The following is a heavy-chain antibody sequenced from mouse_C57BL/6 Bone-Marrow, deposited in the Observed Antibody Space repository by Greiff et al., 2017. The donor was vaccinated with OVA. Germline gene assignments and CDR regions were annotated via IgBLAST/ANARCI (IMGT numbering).Heavy chain of an antibody. V-gene: IGHV1-64*01. CDR1: GYTFTSYW. Sequence: VQLQQPGAELVKPGASVKLSCKASGYTFTSYWMHWVKQRPGQGLEWIGMIHPNSGSTNYNEKFKSKATLTVDKSSSTAYMQLSSLTSEDSAVYYCARPYGSSSRYFDVWGTGTTVTVSS. CDR3: ARPYGSSSRYFDV. CDR2: IHPNSGST. D-gene: IGHD1-1*01. J-gene: IGHJ1*03.